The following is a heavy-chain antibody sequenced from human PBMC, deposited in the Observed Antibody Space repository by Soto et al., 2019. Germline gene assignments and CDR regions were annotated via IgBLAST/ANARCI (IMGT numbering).Heavy chain of an antibody. CDR1: GYTFTSYY. Sequence: ASVKVSCKXSGYTFTSYYMHWVRQAPGQGLEWMGIINPSGGSTSYAQKFQGRVTMTRDTSTSTVYMELSSLRSEDTAVYYCASSSRDGYNPPNWFDPWGQGTLVTVSS. V-gene: IGHV1-46*01. D-gene: IGHD5-12*01. CDR2: INPSGGST. CDR3: ASSSRDGYNPPNWFDP. J-gene: IGHJ5*02.